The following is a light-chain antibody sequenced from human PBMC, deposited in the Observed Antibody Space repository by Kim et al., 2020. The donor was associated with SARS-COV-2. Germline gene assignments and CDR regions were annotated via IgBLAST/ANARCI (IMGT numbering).Light chain of an antibody. V-gene: IGKV3-11*01. CDR2: EAA. Sequence: WHPGAKTPPPRRASASVGSYLAWYPQKPGQAPGLLFYEAANRATGIPARFSGSGSGTDFTLTISSLEPEDFAVYYCQQRSNWPITFGQGTRLEIK. J-gene: IGKJ5*01. CDR1: ASVGSY. CDR3: QQRSNWPIT.